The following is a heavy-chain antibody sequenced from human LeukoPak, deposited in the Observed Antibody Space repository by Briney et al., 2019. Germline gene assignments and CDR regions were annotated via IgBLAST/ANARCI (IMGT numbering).Heavy chain of an antibody. Sequence: SGPTLVNPTQTLTLTCTFSGFSLSTSGMRVSWIRQPPGKALEWLARIDWDDDKFYSTSLKTRLTISKDTSKNQVVLTMTNMDPVDTATYYCALQMATITRRVCYFDYWGQGTLVTVSS. CDR1: GFSLSTSGMR. CDR3: ALQMATITRRVCYFDY. J-gene: IGHJ4*02. D-gene: IGHD5-24*01. CDR2: IDWDDDK. V-gene: IGHV2-70*04.